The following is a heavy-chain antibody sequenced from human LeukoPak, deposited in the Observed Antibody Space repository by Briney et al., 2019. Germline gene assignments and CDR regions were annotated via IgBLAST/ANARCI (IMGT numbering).Heavy chain of an antibody. D-gene: IGHD3-10*01. Sequence: PGGSLRLSCAGSGYTFSSYEMNWVRQAPGKGLEWVSYISSSGSTIYYADSVKGRFTISRDNAKNSLYLQMNSLRAEDTAVYYCARDALWSTFGMDVWGKGTTVTVSS. V-gene: IGHV3-48*03. CDR2: ISSSGSTI. J-gene: IGHJ6*04. CDR3: ARDALWSTFGMDV. CDR1: GYTFSSYE.